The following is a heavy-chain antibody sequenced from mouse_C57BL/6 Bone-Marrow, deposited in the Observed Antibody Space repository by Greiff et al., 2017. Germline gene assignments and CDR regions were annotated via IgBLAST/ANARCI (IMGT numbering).Heavy chain of an antibody. CDR2: INPSNGRT. J-gene: IGHJ2*01. D-gene: IGHD1-1*01. CDR3: ARYYYGSYFDY. CDR1: GYTFTSYW. V-gene: IGHV1S81*02. Sequence: QVQLQQPGSELVKPGASVKLSCKASGYTFTSYWMHWVKQRPGQGLEWIGEINPSNGRTNYNEKFKSKATLTVDKSSSTAYMQLSSLTSEDSAVYFCARYYYGSYFDYWGQGTTLTVSS.